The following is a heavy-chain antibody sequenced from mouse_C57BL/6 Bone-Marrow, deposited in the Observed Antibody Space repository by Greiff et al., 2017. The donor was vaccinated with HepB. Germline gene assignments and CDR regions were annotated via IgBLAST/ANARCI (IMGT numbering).Heavy chain of an antibody. CDR2: ISSGGSYT. CDR3: ARRRQLRRDY. J-gene: IGHJ4*01. Sequence: EVKLVESGGDLVKPGGSLKLSCAASGFTFSSYGMSWVRQTPDKRLEWVATISSGGSYTYYPDSVKGRFTISRDNAKNTLYLQMSSLKSEDTAMYYCARRRQLRRDYWGQGTSVTVSS. D-gene: IGHD3-2*02. V-gene: IGHV5-6*02. CDR1: GFTFSSYG.